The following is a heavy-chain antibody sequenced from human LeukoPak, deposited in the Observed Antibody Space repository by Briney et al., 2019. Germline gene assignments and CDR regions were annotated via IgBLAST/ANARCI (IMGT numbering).Heavy chain of an antibody. V-gene: IGHV4-59*01. CDR2: IYYSGST. Sequence: SETLSLTCTVSGGFIRSYYWSWIRQPPGKGLEWIGYIYYSGSTSYNPSLKSRVTISVDTLKNHFSLKLSSVTAADTAVYYCARGDLGYYYGSGSYYYYYMDVWGKGTTVTISS. CDR1: GGFIRSYY. J-gene: IGHJ6*03. CDR3: ARGDLGYYYGSGSYYYYYMDV. D-gene: IGHD3-10*01.